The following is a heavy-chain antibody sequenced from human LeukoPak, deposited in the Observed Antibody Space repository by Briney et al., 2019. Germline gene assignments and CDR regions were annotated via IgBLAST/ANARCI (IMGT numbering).Heavy chain of an antibody. CDR1: GGSISSYY. J-gene: IGHJ6*03. CDR3: ARDAVMTTVTEEGILDYYYMDV. D-gene: IGHD4-11*01. CDR2: IYYSGST. Sequence: SETLSLTCTVSGGSISSYYWSWIRQPPGKGLEWIGYIYYSGSTNYNPSLKSRVTISIDTSKNQFSLKLSSVTAADTAVYYCARDAVMTTVTEEGILDYYYMDVWGKGTTVTVSS. V-gene: IGHV4-59*12.